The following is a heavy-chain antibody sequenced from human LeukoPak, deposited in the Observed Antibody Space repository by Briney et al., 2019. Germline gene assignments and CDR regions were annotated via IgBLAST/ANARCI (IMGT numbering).Heavy chain of an antibody. CDR1: GYTFTSYY. V-gene: IGHV1-46*01. CDR3: ARDRGGAKSAFDI. J-gene: IGHJ3*02. CDR2: INPSGGST. Sequence: GASVKVSCKAPGYTFTSYYMHWVRQAPGQGLEWMGIINPSGGSTSYAQKFQGRVTMTRDTSTSTVYMELSSLRSEDTAVYYCARDRGGAKSAFDIWGQGTMVTVSS. D-gene: IGHD3-10*01.